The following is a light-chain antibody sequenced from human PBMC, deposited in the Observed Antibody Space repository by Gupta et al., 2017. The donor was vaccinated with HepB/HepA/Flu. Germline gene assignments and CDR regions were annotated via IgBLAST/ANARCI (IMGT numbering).Light chain of an antibody. CDR2: SNH. J-gene: IGLJ2*01. Sequence: QSVLTQPPSASGTPGQRVTISCSGSSSNIGRNTVNWYQQLPGTAPKLLIYSNHQRPSGVPDRFSGSKSGTSASLAISGLQSGDEADYYCAAWDDSRTGVVFGGGTKLTVL. CDR1: SSNIGRNT. V-gene: IGLV1-44*01. CDR3: AAWDDSRTGVV.